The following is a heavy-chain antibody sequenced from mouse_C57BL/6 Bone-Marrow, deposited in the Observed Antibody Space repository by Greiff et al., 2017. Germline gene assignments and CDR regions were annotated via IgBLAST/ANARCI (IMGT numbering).Heavy chain of an antibody. D-gene: IGHD1-1*01. Sequence: VKLMESGAELARPGASVKLSCKASGYTFTSYGISWVKQRTGQGLEWIGEIYPRSGNTYYNEKFKGKATLTADKSSSTSYMELRSLTSEDSAVYFCALYYGSSFYWYFDVWGTGTTVTVSS. J-gene: IGHJ1*03. CDR2: IYPRSGNT. CDR3: ALYYGSSFYWYFDV. V-gene: IGHV1-81*01. CDR1: GYTFTSYG.